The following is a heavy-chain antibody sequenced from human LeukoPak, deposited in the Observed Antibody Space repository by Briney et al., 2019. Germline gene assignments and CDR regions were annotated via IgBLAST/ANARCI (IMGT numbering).Heavy chain of an antibody. V-gene: IGHV3-9*01. D-gene: IGHD2-15*01. CDR2: ISWNSGSI. CDR1: GFTFDDYA. CDR3: AKAPLGRCTGVICYSFDY. J-gene: IGHJ4*02. Sequence: GGSLRLSCAASGFTFDDYAMHWVRQAPGKGLEWVSGISWNSGSIGYADSVKGRFTISRENAKNSLYLQMNSLIAEDAAVYYCAKAPLGRCTGVICYSFDYWGQGTLVTVSS.